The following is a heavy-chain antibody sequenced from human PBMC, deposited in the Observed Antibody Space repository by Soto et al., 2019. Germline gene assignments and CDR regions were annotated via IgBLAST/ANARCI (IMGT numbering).Heavy chain of an antibody. V-gene: IGHV4-30-4*01. CDR2: IYYSGST. CDR1: GGSISSGDYY. Sequence: SETLSLTCTVSGGSISSGDYYWSWIRQPPGKGLEWIGYIYYSGSTYYNPSLKSRVTISVDTSKNQFSLKLSSVTAADTAVYYCARGPVPDAMGAEALFDYWGQGTLVPVSS. J-gene: IGHJ4*02. CDR3: ARGPVPDAMGAEALFDY. D-gene: IGHD2-2*01.